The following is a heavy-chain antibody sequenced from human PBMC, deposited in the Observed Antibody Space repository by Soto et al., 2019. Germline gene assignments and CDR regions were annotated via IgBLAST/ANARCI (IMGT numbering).Heavy chain of an antibody. V-gene: IGHV2-5*02. CDR2: IYWDDDK. CDR1: GFSLTTSGVG. D-gene: IGHD3-3*01. Sequence: QITLNESGPTQVKPRQTLTLTCTFSGFSLTTSGVGVGWIRQSPGKAPEWLALIYWDDDKRYSPSLKSRLTITKETCKNQVVLTMADLDPADTATYYCAHRVLRTVFGLVTTTAIYFDFWGQGTPGAVSS. J-gene: IGHJ4*02. CDR3: AHRVLRTVFGLVTTTAIYFDF.